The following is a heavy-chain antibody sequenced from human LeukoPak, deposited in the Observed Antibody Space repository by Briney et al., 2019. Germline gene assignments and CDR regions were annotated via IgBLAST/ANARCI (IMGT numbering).Heavy chain of an antibody. V-gene: IGHV3-74*01. CDR2: INVEGDYI. CDR1: GFIVSTFW. Sequence: GGSLRLSCAASGFIVSTFWMHWVRQAPGKGLVWVARINVEGDYIDYAESVKGRFTISRDSAKNTLYLQMNSLRAEDTGVYSCARDLTGPYDHWGQGTLVTVSS. CDR3: ARDLTGPYDH. D-gene: IGHD3-22*01. J-gene: IGHJ4*02.